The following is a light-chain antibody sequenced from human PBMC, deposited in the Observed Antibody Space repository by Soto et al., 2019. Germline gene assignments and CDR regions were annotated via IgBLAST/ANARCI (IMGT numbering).Light chain of an antibody. CDR3: QQYNSYWT. CDR2: DAS. J-gene: IGKJ1*01. V-gene: IGKV1-5*01. Sequence: DIQMTQSPSTLSAAVGDRVTITCRASQSIGDWLAWYQQKPGRAPEVLIFDASNLQNGVPSRFSGSGSGTEFTLTISSLQPVDFATYYCQQYNSYWTFGQGTKVEIK. CDR1: QSIGDW.